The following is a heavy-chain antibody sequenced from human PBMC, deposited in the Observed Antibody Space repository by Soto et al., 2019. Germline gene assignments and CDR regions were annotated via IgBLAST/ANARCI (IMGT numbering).Heavy chain of an antibody. D-gene: IGHD6-19*01. CDR3: ARDKSSRAVAGNFDY. CDR2: IYHSGST. J-gene: IGHJ4*02. Sequence: PSETLSLTCTVSGGSISSSNLWSWVRQPPGKGLEWIGEIYHSGSTNYNPSLKSRVTISVDKSKNQFSLKLSSVTAADTAVYYCARDKSSRAVAGNFDYWGQGTLVTVSS. V-gene: IGHV4-4*02. CDR1: GGSISSSNL.